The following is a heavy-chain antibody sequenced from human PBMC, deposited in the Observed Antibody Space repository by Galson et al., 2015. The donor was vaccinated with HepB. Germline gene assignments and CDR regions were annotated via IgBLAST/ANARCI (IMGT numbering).Heavy chain of an antibody. D-gene: IGHD6-25*01. J-gene: IGHJ5*02. Sequence: SLRLSCAASGFTFSSNAMTWVRQAPGKGLEWVSGFSARGGSTYYADTVTGRFTISRDNSTNTLYLQMNSLRVEDTAVYYCAKDQRSSRASRYDWFDPWGQGTLVTVSS. CDR3: AKDQRSSRASRYDWFDP. CDR2: FSARGGST. V-gene: IGHV3-23*01. CDR1: GFTFSSNA.